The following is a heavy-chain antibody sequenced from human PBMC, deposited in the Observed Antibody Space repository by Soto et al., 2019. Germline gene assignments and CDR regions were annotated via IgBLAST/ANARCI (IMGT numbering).Heavy chain of an antibody. CDR2: IYYSGST. V-gene: IGHV4-39*01. J-gene: IGHJ3*02. D-gene: IGHD4-17*01. Sequence: QLQLQESGPGLVKPSETLSLTCTVSGGSISSSSYYWGWIRQPPGKGLEWIGSIYYSGSTYYNPSLKSRVTISVDTSKNQFSLKLSSVTAADTAVYYCARLVTNEDAFDIWGQGTMVTVSS. CDR3: ARLVTNEDAFDI. CDR1: GGSISSSSYY.